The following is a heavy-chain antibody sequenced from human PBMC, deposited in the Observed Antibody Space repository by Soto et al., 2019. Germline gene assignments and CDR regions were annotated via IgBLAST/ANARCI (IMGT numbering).Heavy chain of an antibody. J-gene: IGHJ4*02. CDR3: AKVGSVWGAPDF. D-gene: IGHD3-16*01. Sequence: EVQLGESGGGLVKPGGSLRLSCAASGFSFSSYSINWIRQAPGKGLEWVSCISSSGSDIYYADSAKGRFTISRDNTKNSVVLQMNNLSAEDTAVYYCAKVGSVWGAPDFWGQGTPVTVSS. CDR2: ISSSGSDI. CDR1: GFSFSSYS. V-gene: IGHV3-21*02.